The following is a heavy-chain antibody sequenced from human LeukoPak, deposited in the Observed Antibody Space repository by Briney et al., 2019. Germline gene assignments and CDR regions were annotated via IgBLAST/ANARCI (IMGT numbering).Heavy chain of an antibody. D-gene: IGHD6-13*01. V-gene: IGHV3-30*02. CDR1: GFTFSSYG. CDR3: AKVMYSSSWNFDY. CDR2: IRYDGSNK. Sequence: GGSLRLSCAASGFTFSSYGMHWVRQAPGKGLEWVAFIRYDGSNKYYADSVKGRFTISRDNSKNTLYLQMTSLRAEDTAVYYCAKVMYSSSWNFDYWGQGTLVTVSS. J-gene: IGHJ4*02.